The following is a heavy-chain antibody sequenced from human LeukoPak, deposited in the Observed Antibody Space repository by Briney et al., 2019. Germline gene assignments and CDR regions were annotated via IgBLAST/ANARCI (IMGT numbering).Heavy chain of an antibody. CDR1: GGSISSYY. V-gene: IGHV4-4*07. CDR3: ARGGYYYGSGSYLDY. D-gene: IGHD3-10*01. Sequence: SETLSLTCTVSGGSISSYYWSWIRQPAGKGLEWIGRIYTSGSTNYNPSLKSRVTISVDTSKNQFSLKLSSVTAADTAVYYCARGGYYYGSGSYLDYWGQGTLVTVSS. J-gene: IGHJ4*02. CDR2: IYTSGST.